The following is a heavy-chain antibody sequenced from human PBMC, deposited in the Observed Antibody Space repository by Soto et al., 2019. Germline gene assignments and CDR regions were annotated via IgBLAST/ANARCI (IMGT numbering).Heavy chain of an antibody. D-gene: IGHD3-22*01. J-gene: IGHJ6*02. V-gene: IGHV1-2*04. CDR2: INPNSGGT. CDR1: GYTFTGYY. Sequence: ASVKVSCKASGYTFTGYYMHWVLQAPGQGLEWMGWINPNSGGTNYAQKFQGWVTMTRDTSISTAYMELSRLRSDDTAVYYCARGALVVIPARYGMDVWGQGTTVTVSS. CDR3: ARGALVVIPARYGMDV.